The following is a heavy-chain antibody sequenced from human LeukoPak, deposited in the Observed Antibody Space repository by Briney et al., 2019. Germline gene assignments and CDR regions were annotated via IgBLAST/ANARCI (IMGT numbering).Heavy chain of an antibody. CDR2: IYYSGST. D-gene: IGHD1-26*01. Sequence: SETLSLTCTVSGVSISSSSYYWGWIRQPPGKGLEWIGSIYYSGSTYYNPSLKSRVTISVDTSKNQLSLKLSSVTAADTAVYYCARLGGSYLAYWGQGTLVTVSS. V-gene: IGHV4-39*01. J-gene: IGHJ4*02. CDR1: GVSISSSSYY. CDR3: ARLGGSYLAY.